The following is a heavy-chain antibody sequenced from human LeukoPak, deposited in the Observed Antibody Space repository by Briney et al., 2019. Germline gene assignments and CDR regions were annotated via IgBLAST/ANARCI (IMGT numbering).Heavy chain of an antibody. D-gene: IGHD2-2*01. CDR2: ISINGGST. Sequence: LTGGSLRLSCAGSGFTFSSYAMSWVRQAPGKGLQWVSSISINGGSTYNADSVKGRFTISRDNSENTLYLQMNSLRAEDTAVYYCARGKSCSSTSCYFMDYFFDAWGEGTLVTVSS. V-gene: IGHV3-23*01. J-gene: IGHJ5*02. CDR1: GFTFSSYA. CDR3: ARGKSCSSTSCYFMDYFFDA.